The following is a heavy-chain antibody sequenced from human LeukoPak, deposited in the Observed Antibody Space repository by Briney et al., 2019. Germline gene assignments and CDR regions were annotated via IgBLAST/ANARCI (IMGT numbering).Heavy chain of an antibody. D-gene: IGHD2-2*01. CDR3: VRRSRWDPEIDY. Sequence: PSETLSLTCTVSGDSISSSSYYWGWIRQPPGKGLEWIGSIYYSGSTYYSPSLKSRVTISVDTSKNQFSLKLSSVTAADTAVYYCVRRSRWDPEIDYWGQGTLVTVSS. CDR1: GDSISSSSYY. V-gene: IGHV4-39*01. J-gene: IGHJ4*02. CDR2: IYYSGST.